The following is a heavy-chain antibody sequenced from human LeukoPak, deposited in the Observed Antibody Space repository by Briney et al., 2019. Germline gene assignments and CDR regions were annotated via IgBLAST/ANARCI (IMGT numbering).Heavy chain of an antibody. D-gene: IGHD2-15*01. J-gene: IGHJ4*02. V-gene: IGHV3-15*04. CDR1: GFTFSHAW. CDR2: IESTTDGGTT. Sequence: GGSLRLSCAVSGFTFSHAWMSWVRQAPGKGLEWVGRIESTTDGGTTDYAAPVKGRFTISRDDSKNTLYLQMNSLKSEDTAVYYCTTIRGFCSGRSCLGYWGQGTLVTVSS. CDR3: TTIRGFCSGRSCLGY.